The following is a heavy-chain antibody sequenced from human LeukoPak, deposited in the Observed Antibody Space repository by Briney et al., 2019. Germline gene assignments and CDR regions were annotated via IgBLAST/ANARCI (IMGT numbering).Heavy chain of an antibody. J-gene: IGHJ6*03. CDR3: AKFVSIFYYYSYMDV. V-gene: IGHV3-23*01. CDR1: GFTFSTYA. CDR2: ISGGAGNT. D-gene: IGHD3-3*01. Sequence: GGSLRLSCAASGFTFSTYAMSWVRQAPGKGLEWVSAISGGAGNTYYADSVKGRFTISRDNTNNTLYLQMNSLGAEDTAVYYCAKFVSIFYYYSYMDVWGKGTTVTVSS.